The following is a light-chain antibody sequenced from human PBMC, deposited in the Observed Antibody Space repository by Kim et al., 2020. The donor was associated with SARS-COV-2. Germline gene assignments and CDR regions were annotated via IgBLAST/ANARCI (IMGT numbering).Light chain of an antibody. CDR3: QQYHTHTLA. Sequence: DIQMTQSPSTLSASVGDRVTITCRASQNIDNWLAWYQQKPGKAPKLLIHGASTLQSGVPSGFSGSGSGTEFTLTISSLQPDDFATYYCQQYHTHTLAFGGGTKVDIK. CDR1: QNIDNW. V-gene: IGKV1-5*01. CDR2: GAS. J-gene: IGKJ4*01.